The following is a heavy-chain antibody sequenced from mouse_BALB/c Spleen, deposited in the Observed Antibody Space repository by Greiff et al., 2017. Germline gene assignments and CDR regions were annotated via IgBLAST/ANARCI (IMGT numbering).Heavy chain of an antibody. J-gene: IGHJ4*01. CDR3: AFYGYGPHYYAMDY. V-gene: IGHV1-69*01. CDR1: GYTFTDYW. CDR2: IDTSDSYT. Sequence: VQLQQSGAELVMPGASVKMSCKASGYTFTDYWMHWVKQRPGQGLEWIGAIDTSDSYTSYNQKFKGKATLTVDESSSTAYMQLSSLTSEDSAVYYCAFYGYGPHYYAMDYWGQGTSVTVSS. D-gene: IGHD1-2*01.